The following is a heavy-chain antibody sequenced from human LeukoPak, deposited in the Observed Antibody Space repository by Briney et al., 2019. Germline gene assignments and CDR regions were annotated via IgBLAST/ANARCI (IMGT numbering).Heavy chain of an antibody. Sequence: PSETLSLTCTVSRGSVSSSTYYWSWVRQPPGKGLEWIASIYYTGSTYYNPSLKSRVTISVDTSKNQFSLKLNSVTAADTAVYYCARTIEVRYFGRGNFFYMDVWGKGTTVTVSS. CDR3: ARTIEVRYFGRGNFFYMDV. J-gene: IGHJ6*03. CDR2: IYYTGST. D-gene: IGHD3-9*01. CDR1: RGSVSSSTYY. V-gene: IGHV4-39*07.